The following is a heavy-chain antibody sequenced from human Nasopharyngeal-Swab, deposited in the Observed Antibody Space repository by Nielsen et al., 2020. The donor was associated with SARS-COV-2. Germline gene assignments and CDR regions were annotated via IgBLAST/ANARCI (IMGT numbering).Heavy chain of an antibody. J-gene: IGHJ4*02. Sequence: ASVKVSCKASGYIFTSYAMHWVRQAPGQSLERMGWISAGKGDTKYLQKFQGRVTITRDTSASTGYMELSSLRSEDTAVYYCARISYYDSSGYWPYFDYWGQGTLVTVSS. CDR2: ISAGKGDT. CDR3: ARISYYDSSGYWPYFDY. V-gene: IGHV1-3*01. CDR1: GYIFTSYA. D-gene: IGHD3-22*01.